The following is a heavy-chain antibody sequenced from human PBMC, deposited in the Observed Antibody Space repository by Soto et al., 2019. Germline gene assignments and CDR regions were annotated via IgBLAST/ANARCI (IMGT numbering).Heavy chain of an antibody. CDR1: GYTFTSYD. CDR2: MNPNSGNT. CDR3: CLGSGYYYYSGMDV. V-gene: IGHV1-8*01. J-gene: IGHJ6*02. Sequence: GTSVKVTCKASGYTFTSYDSNWVRQAIGQGLEWMGWMNPNSGNTGYAQKFQGRVTMTRNTSISTAYMELSSLRSEDTAVYYCCLGSGYYYYSGMDVWGQGTTVTVSS. D-gene: IGHD2-15*01.